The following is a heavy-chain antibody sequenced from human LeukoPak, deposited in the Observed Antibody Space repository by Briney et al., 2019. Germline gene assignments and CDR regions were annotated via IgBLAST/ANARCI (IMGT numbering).Heavy chain of an antibody. CDR1: GGSISSSSYY. CDR3: ARGPYDFWSGQPSDAFDI. CDR2: IYYSGST. D-gene: IGHD3-3*01. V-gene: IGHV4-39*07. Sequence: SETLSLTCTVSGGSISSSSYYWGWIRQPPGKGLEWIGSIYYSGSTYYNPSLKSRVTISVDTSKNQFSLKLSSVTAADTAVYYCARGPYDFWSGQPSDAFDIWGQGTMVTVSS. J-gene: IGHJ3*02.